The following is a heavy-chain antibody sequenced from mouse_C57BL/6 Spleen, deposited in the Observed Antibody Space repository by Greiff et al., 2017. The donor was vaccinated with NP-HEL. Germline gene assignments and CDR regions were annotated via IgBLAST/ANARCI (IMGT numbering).Heavy chain of an antibody. J-gene: IGHJ3*01. V-gene: IGHV1-26*01. CDR1: GYTFTDYY. Sequence: EVQLQQSGPELVKPGASVKISCKASGYTFTDYYMNWVKQSHGKSLEWIGDINPNNGGTSYNQKFKGKATLTVDKSSSTAYMELRSLTSEDSAVYYCAREGFYGNSFAYWGQGTLVTVSA. D-gene: IGHD2-1*01. CDR2: INPNNGGT. CDR3: AREGFYGNSFAY.